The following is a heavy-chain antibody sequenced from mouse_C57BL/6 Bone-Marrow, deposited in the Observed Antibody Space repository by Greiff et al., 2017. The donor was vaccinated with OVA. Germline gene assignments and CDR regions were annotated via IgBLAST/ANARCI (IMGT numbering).Heavy chain of an antibody. CDR3: ARHHYFDY. CDR2: ISNGGGST. Sequence: DVHLVESGGGLVQPGGSLKLSCAASGFTFSDYYMYWVRQTPEKRLEWVAYISNGGGSTYYPDTVKGRFTISRDNAKNTLYLQMSRLKSEDTAMYYCARHHYFDYWGQGTTLTVSS. V-gene: IGHV5-12*01. CDR1: GFTFSDYY. J-gene: IGHJ2*01.